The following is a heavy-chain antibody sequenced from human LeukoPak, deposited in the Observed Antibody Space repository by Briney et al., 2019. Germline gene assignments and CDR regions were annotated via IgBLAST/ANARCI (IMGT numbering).Heavy chain of an antibody. V-gene: IGHV1-69*05. CDR1: GGTFSSYA. CDR3: AGKRYSGYDLVIAYYYYMDV. D-gene: IGHD5-12*01. J-gene: IGHJ6*03. CDR2: IIPIFGTA. Sequence: SVKVSCKASGGTFSSYAISWVRQAPGQGLEWMGGIIPIFGTANYAQKFQGRVTITTDESTSTAYMELSSLRSEDTAVYHCAGKRYSGYDLVIAYYYYMDVWGKGTTVTVSS.